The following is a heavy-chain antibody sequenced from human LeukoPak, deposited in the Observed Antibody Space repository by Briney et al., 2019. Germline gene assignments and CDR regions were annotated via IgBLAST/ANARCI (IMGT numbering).Heavy chain of an antibody. D-gene: IGHD1-20*01. V-gene: IGHV3-21*04. J-gene: IGHJ4*02. CDR2: ISSDSSSFK. CDR1: GFTFSNYW. Sequence: GGSLRLSCVASGFTFSNYWMHWVRQAPGKGLEWVSSISSDSSSFKYYAHSVQGRFTISRDNARNSMYLQMNSLRAEDTAVYYCARGTNWSPLDFDYWGQGSLVTVSS. CDR3: ARGTNWSPLDFDY.